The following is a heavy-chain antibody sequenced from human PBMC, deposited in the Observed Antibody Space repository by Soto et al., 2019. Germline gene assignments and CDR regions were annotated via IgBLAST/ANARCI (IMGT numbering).Heavy chain of an antibody. CDR1: GDSISSSSFY. CDR2: IYYSGST. CDR3: ARHRGSYGGEYYFDY. V-gene: IGHV4-39*01. Sequence: SETLSLTCTDSGDSISSSSFYWSWIRQPAGRGLEWIGTIYYSGSTYYNPSLKSRVTISVDASKNQVSLKLSSVTAADTAVYYCARHRGSYGGEYYFDYWGQGSQVTVSS. J-gene: IGHJ4*02. D-gene: IGHD3-16*01.